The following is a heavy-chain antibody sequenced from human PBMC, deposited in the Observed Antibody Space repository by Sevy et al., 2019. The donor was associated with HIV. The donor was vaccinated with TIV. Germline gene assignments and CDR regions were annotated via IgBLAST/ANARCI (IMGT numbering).Heavy chain of an antibody. CDR2: INPNSGGT. CDR1: GYTFTGYY. Sequence: VTVKVSCKASGYTFTGYYMHWVRQAPGQGLEWMGWINPNSGGTNYAQKFQGRVTMTRDTSISTAYMELSRLRSADTAVYYCARDLGVYMADDAFDIWGQGTMVSVSS. V-gene: IGHV1-2*02. CDR3: ARDLGVYMADDAFDI. D-gene: IGHD3-3*01. J-gene: IGHJ3*02.